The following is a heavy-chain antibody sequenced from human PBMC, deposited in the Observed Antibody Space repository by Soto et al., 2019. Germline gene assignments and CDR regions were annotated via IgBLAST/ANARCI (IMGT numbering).Heavy chain of an antibody. J-gene: IGHJ4*02. Sequence: QVQFVQSGAEVKKPGASVRLSCKPSGCTLPNYSIQWVRQAAGQGLQWLGWINPGSGYTEYSQRFQGRVTLSRDNSASTFYMDLTSLTSEDTAVYFCTRDLNGGNPFDYWGQGTLVTVSS. CDR2: INPGSGYT. CDR3: TRDLNGGNPFDY. D-gene: IGHD2-8*01. V-gene: IGHV1-3*01. CDR1: GCTLPNYS.